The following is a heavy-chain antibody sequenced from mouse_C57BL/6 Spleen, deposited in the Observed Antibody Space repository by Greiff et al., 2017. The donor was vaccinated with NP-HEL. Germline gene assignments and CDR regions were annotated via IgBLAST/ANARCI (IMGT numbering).Heavy chain of an antibody. V-gene: IGHV5-17*01. D-gene: IGHD2-5*01. Sequence: DVMLVESGGGLVKPGGSLKLSCAASGFTFSDYGMHWVRQAPEKGLEWVAYISSGSSTIYYADTVKGRFTISRDNAKNTLFLQMTSLRSEDTAMYYCARSLYSNYYYFDYWGQGTTLTVSS. J-gene: IGHJ2*01. CDR1: GFTFSDYG. CDR3: ARSLYSNYYYFDY. CDR2: ISSGSSTI.